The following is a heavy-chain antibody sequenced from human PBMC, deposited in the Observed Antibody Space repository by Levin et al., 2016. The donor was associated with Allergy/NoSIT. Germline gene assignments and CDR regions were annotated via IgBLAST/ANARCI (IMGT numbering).Heavy chain of an antibody. J-gene: IGHJ6*03. CDR3: AREGFATVTNGPYYYYYYYMDV. Sequence: WIRQPPGKGLEWVANIKQDGSEKYYVDSVKGRFTISRDNAKNSLYLQMNSLRAEDTAVYYCAREGFATVTNGPYYYYYYYMDVWGKGTTVTVSS. V-gene: IGHV3-7*01. D-gene: IGHD4-11*01. CDR2: IKQDGSEK.